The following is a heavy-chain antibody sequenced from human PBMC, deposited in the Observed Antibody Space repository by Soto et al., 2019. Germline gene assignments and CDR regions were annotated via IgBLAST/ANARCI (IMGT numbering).Heavy chain of an antibody. CDR3: ARGIFGSGTANDY. D-gene: IGHD3-10*01. Sequence: EVQLVESGGGLVQPGGSLRLSCAASGFTFSGSWMHWVRQAPGKGLVWVSRINGDGSGTSYADFVKGRFTISRDDAKNTLFLQMNGLRAEDTAVYYCARGIFGSGTANDYWGQGTRGTVSA. CDR1: GFTFSGSW. V-gene: IGHV3-74*01. CDR2: INGDGSGT. J-gene: IGHJ4*02.